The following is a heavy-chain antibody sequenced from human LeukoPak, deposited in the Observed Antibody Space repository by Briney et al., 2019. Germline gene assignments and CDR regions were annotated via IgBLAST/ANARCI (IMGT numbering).Heavy chain of an antibody. V-gene: IGHV4-59*01. CDR3: VRHTTSGWYQVVY. CDR2: ITYSGST. CDR1: GGSISNYL. D-gene: IGHD6-19*01. J-gene: IGHJ4*02. Sequence: PSETLSLTCTVAGGSISNYLWSWIRQPPGKGLEWIGFITYSGSTDPNPSLKSRVTISVDASKNQFSLKLTSVTAADTAVYYCVRHTTSGWYQVVYWGQGTLVTVSS.